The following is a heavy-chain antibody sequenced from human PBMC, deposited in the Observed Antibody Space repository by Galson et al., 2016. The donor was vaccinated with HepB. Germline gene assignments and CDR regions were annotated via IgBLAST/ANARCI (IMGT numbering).Heavy chain of an antibody. Sequence: SVKVSCKASGYTFTSYTIHWVRQAPGQGLEWMGWINAGTGNTKYSQNFQGRVTITRDTSASTAYMELSSLRSEDTAVYYCARDLGHNILTGYTYYYFYGMDVWGQGTTVIVSS. CDR2: INAGTGNT. CDR3: ARDLGHNILTGYTYYYFYGMDV. D-gene: IGHD3-9*01. V-gene: IGHV1-3*01. J-gene: IGHJ6*02. CDR1: GYTFTSYT.